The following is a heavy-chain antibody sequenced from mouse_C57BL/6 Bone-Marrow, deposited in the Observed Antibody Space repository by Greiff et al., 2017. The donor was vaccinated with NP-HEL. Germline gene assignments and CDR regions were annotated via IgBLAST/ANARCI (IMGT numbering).Heavy chain of an antibody. CDR2: IYPRSGNT. V-gene: IGHV1-81*01. D-gene: IGHD2-2*01. CDR3: AREGDGYARYFDV. Sequence: QVQLQQSGAELARPGASVKLSCKASGYTFTSYGISWVKQRTGQGLEWIGEIYPRSGNTYYNEKFKGKATLTADKSSSTEYMELRSLTSEDSAVYFCAREGDGYARYFDVWGTGTTVTVSS. J-gene: IGHJ1*03. CDR1: GYTFTSYG.